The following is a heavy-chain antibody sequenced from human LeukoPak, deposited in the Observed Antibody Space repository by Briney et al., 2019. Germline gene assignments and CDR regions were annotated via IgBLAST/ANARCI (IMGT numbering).Heavy chain of an antibody. CDR3: AGDTYYYDGTGLLYYFDY. J-gene: IGHJ4*02. CDR2: INAGNGNT. D-gene: IGHD3-22*01. CDR1: GYTFTNYA. V-gene: IGHV1-3*01. Sequence: GVSVKVSCKASGYTFTNYAMHWVRQAPGQRLEWMGWINAGNGNTKFSQKFQGRVTITRDTSASTAYMELRSLRSEDTAVYYCAGDTYYYDGTGLLYYFDYWGQGTLVTVSS.